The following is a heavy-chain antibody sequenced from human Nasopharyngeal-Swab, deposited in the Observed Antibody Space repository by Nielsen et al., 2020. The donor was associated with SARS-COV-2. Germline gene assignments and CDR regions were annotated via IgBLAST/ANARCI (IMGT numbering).Heavy chain of an antibody. J-gene: IGHJ6*02. CDR2: IIPILDIA. CDR1: GGTFSSYA. V-gene: IGHV1-69*04. Sequence: SVKVSCKASGGTFSSYAISWVRQAPGQGLEWMGRIIPILDIANYAQKFQGRVTMTRNTSISTAYMELSSLRSEDTAVYYCARAGAAAPGVYYGMDVWGQGTTVTVSS. CDR3: ARAGAAAPGVYYGMDV. D-gene: IGHD6-13*01.